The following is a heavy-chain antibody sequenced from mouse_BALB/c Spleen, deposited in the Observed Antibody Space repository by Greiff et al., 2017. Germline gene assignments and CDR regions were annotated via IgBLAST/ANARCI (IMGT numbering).Heavy chain of an antibody. CDR3: ARDADGFDY. CDR2: SRNKANDYTT. CDR1: GFPFSDFY. J-gene: IGHJ2*01. D-gene: IGHD2-3*01. Sequence: EVNVVESGGGLVQPGGSLRLSCATSGFPFSDFYMEWVRQPPGKRLEWIAASRNKANDYTTEYSASVKGRFIVSRDTSQSILYLQMNALRAEDTAIYYCARDADGFDYWGQGTTLTVSS. V-gene: IGHV7-1*02.